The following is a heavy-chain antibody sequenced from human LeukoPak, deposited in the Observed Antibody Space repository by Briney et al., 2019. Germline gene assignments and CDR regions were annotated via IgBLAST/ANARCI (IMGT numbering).Heavy chain of an antibody. J-gene: IGHJ6*03. V-gene: IGHV3-30*02. Sequence: PGGSLRLSCAASGFTFNNYGMHWVRQAPGKGLEWVAVIGYAGINKHYADSLKGRLTISRDSSKSTVYLQMNSLRAEDTAVYYCAKNAGPLGFGDYYYMDVWGKGITVTVSS. CDR3: AKNAGPLGFGDYYYMDV. D-gene: IGHD3-10*01. CDR1: GFTFNNYG. CDR2: IGYAGINK.